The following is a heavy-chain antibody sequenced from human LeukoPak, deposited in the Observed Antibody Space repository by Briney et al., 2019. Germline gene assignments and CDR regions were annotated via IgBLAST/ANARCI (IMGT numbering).Heavy chain of an antibody. Sequence: GPLRLSCAASGFTFSDYSMNWVRRAPGRGLEWISYICLASGFLSYEDSVKGRFSISGDPARNSVYLQMSSLRAEDTAVYYCARDHNWAFDSWGQGTLVTVSS. V-gene: IGHV3-21*05. D-gene: IGHD1-20*01. CDR1: GFTFSDYS. J-gene: IGHJ4*02. CDR2: ICLASGFL. CDR3: ARDHNWAFDS.